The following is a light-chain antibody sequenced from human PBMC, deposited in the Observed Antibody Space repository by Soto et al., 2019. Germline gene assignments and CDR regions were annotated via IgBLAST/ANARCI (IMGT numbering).Light chain of an antibody. CDR2: GAS. J-gene: IGKJ4*01. CDR1: QSVYSN. V-gene: IGKV3D-15*01. Sequence: EIVMTQSPATLSVSPGERATLSCRASQSVYSNLAWYQLKPGQAPRLLIYGASTRATGIPARFSGSGSGTEFTLTINSLQSEDLAVSYCQQYTKWPLTFGGGTKVEIK. CDR3: QQYTKWPLT.